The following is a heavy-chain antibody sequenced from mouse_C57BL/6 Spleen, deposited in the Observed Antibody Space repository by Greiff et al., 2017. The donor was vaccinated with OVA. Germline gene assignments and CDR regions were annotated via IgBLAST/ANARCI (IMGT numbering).Heavy chain of an antibody. CDR3: AIAGSYYAMDY. Sequence: QVQLKESGPELVKPGASVKISCKASGYAFSSSWMNWVKQRPGKGLEWIGRIYPGDGDTNYNGKFKGKATLTADKSSSTAYMQLSSLTSEDSAVYFCAIAGSYYAMDYWGQGTSVTVSS. V-gene: IGHV1-82*01. CDR2: IYPGDGDT. CDR1: GYAFSSSW. J-gene: IGHJ4*01.